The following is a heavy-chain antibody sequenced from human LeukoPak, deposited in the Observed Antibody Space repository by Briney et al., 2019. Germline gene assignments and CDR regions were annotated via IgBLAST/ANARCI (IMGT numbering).Heavy chain of an antibody. D-gene: IGHD6-19*01. V-gene: IGHV4-30-4*01. Sequence: PSETLSLTCTVSGGSISSGDYYWSWVRQPPGKGLEWIGYIYYSGSTYYNPSLKSRVTISVDTSKNQFSLKLSSVTAADTAVYYCARGWKEWLVRYNWFDPWGQGTLVTVSS. CDR3: ARGWKEWLVRYNWFDP. CDR2: IYYSGST. J-gene: IGHJ5*02. CDR1: GGSISSGDYY.